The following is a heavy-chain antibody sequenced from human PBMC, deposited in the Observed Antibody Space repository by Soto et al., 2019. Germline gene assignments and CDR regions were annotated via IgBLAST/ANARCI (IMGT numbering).Heavy chain of an antibody. Sequence: SVKVSCKASGGTFSSYAISWVRQAPGQGLEWMGGIIPIFGTANYAQKFQGRVTITADESTSTAYMELSGLRSEDTAVYYCARGYTAMVTYYYYGMDVWGQGTTVTVSS. CDR3: ARGYTAMVTYYYYGMDV. CDR2: IIPIFGTA. V-gene: IGHV1-69*13. D-gene: IGHD5-18*01. J-gene: IGHJ6*02. CDR1: GGTFSSYA.